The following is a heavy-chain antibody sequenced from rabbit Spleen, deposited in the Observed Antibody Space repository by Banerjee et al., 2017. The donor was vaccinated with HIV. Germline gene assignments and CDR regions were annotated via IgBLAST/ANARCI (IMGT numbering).Heavy chain of an antibody. V-gene: IGHV1S45*01. CDR1: GFTFSSYW. D-gene: IGHD3-3*01. Sequence: QEHLEESGGDLVKPGASLTLTCTASGFTFSSYWVSWVRQAPGKGLEWVGTIDTAIDRAYYASWVNGRFSISKASSTTVTLQLNSLTAADTATYFCARDLNIAAPYWGPGPSSPS. CDR2: IDTAIDRA. CDR3: ARDLNIAAPY. J-gene: IGHJ6*01.